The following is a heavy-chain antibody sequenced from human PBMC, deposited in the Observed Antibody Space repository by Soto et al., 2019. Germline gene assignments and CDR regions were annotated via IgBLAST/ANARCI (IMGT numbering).Heavy chain of an antibody. CDR3: ASLVVTAQRIFDY. V-gene: IGHV3-66*01. J-gene: IGHJ4*02. CDR1: GFTVSSNY. Sequence: PGGSLRLSCAASGFTVSSNYMSWVRQAPGKGLEWVSVIYSGGSTYCADSVKGRFTISRDNSKNTLYLQMNSLRAEDTAVYYCASLVVTAQRIFDYWGQGTLVTVSS. CDR2: IYSGGST. D-gene: IGHD2-21*02.